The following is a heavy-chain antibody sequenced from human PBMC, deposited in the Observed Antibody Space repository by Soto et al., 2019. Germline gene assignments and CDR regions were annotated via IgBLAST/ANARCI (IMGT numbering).Heavy chain of an antibody. CDR2: ISDYNGNT. CDR1: GYTFSSYG. J-gene: IGHJ6*02. V-gene: IGHV1-18*01. CDR3: PREGYYSGSGTYSPPRYYGMDV. D-gene: IGHD3-10*01. Sequence: QVQLVQSGAEVKRAGASVKVSCKASGYTFSSYGLSWVRQAPGQGLEWMGWISDYNGNTHYAQKFQGRVIITTDTSTRTADMEVRSLRSDDTAVYFCPREGYYSGSGTYSPPRYYGMDVWGQGTTVTVSS.